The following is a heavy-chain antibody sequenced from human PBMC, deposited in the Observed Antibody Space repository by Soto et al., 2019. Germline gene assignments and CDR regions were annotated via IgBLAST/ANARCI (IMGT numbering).Heavy chain of an antibody. CDR2: IYYSAST. D-gene: IGHD3-10*01. Sequence: QVQLQESGPGLVKPSDTLSLTCAVSGYSISSSNWWGWIRQPAGKALESIGYIYYSASTYYTPSLKSRVTMAVDTSKNQFSLKLSSVTAVDTAVYYCARSFGDGYYYCYGMDVWGQGTTVTVSS. CDR3: ARSFGDGYYYCYGMDV. V-gene: IGHV4-28*01. CDR1: GYSISSSNW. J-gene: IGHJ6*02.